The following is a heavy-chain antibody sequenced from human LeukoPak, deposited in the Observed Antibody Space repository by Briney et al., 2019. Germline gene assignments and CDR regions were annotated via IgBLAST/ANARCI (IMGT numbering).Heavy chain of an antibody. V-gene: IGHV3-66*01. D-gene: IGHD3-22*01. CDR1: GFTVSSNY. CDR2: IYSGGST. CDR3: ARGGDSSYYGDY. J-gene: IGHJ4*02. Sequence: GGSLRLSCAAPGFTVSSNYMNWVRQAPGKGLEWVSLIYSGGSTHYADSVKGRFTISRDNSKNTLYLQMNSLRAEDTAVYYCARGGDSSYYGDYWGQGTLGTVSS.